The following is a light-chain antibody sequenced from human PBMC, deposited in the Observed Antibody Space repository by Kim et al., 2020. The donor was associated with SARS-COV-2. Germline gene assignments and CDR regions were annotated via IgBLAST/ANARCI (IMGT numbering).Light chain of an antibody. CDR2: GEN. CDR3: NSRDTSGYRLL. V-gene: IGLV3-19*01. CDR1: SLRNYY. J-gene: IGLJ2*01. Sequence: SSELTQDPAVSVALGQTVRITCQGDSLRNYYAAWYHQKPGQAPVLVIHGENDRPSGIPDRFSGSNSGDTASLTITGAQAEDEGDYYFNSRDTSGYRLLFG.